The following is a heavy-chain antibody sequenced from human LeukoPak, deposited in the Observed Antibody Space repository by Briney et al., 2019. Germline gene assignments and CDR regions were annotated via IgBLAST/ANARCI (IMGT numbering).Heavy chain of an antibody. CDR1: ENTFTGHY. Sequence: ASVKVSCKASENTFTGHYVHWVRQAPGQGLEWMGWISPDNGGTNYAQKFRGRVTVTRDTSIRTAYMELGSLISDDTAVYYCARYSAQGTYWGQGTLVTVSS. CDR3: ARYSAQGTY. J-gene: IGHJ4*02. D-gene: IGHD1-7*01. CDR2: ISPDNGGT. V-gene: IGHV1-2*02.